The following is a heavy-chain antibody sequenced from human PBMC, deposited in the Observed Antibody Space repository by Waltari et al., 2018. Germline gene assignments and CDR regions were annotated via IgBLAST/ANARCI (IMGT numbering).Heavy chain of an antibody. J-gene: IGHJ4*02. V-gene: IGHV3-48*03. CDR2: ISSSGSTI. CDR3: ARGEGGIAARPISFDY. CDR1: GFTFSSYE. Sequence: EVQLVESGGGLVQPGGSLRLSCAASGFTFSSYELNWVRQAPGEGLEGVSYISSSGSTIYYADAVKGRFTISRDNAKNSLYLQMNSLRAEDTAVYYCARGEGGIAARPISFDYWGQGTLVTVSS. D-gene: IGHD6-6*01.